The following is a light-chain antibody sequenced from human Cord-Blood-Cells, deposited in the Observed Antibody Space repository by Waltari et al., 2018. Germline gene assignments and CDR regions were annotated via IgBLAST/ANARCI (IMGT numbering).Light chain of an antibody. CDR3: SSYTSSSTRV. CDR2: DVS. Sequence: QSALTQPASVSGSPGQSITISCTGTSSDVGGYNYVYWYQQHPGKAPKLMFYDVSNRPSGVSNRFSGSKSGNTASLTISGLQAEDEADYYGSSYTSSSTRVFGGGTKLTVL. V-gene: IGLV2-14*01. CDR1: SSDVGGYNY. J-gene: IGLJ2*01.